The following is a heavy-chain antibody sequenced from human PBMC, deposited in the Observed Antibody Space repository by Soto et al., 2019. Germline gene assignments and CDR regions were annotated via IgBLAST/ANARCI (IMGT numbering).Heavy chain of an antibody. CDR2: IYHSGST. CDR1: GGSISSSNW. D-gene: IGHD3-9*01. J-gene: IGHJ6*02. CDR3: ARHYDILNGYYSNNYYYYGMDV. V-gene: IGHV4-4*02. Sequence: PSETLSLTCAVSGGSISSSNWWSWVRQPPGKGLEWIGEIYHSGSTNYNPSLKSRVTISVDKSKNQFSLKLSSVTAADTAVYYCARHYDILNGYYSNNYYYYGMDVWGQGTTVTVSS.